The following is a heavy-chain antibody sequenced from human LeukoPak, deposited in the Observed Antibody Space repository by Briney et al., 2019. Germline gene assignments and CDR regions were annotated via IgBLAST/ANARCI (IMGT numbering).Heavy chain of an antibody. V-gene: IGHV3-23*01. D-gene: IGHD6-13*01. J-gene: IGHJ4*02. CDR2: ISGSGGST. CDR3: ARVAAAGHFDY. Sequence: GGSLRLSCAASGFTFSGYAMSWVRQALGKGLEWVSAISGSGGSTYYADSVKGRFTISRDNSKNTLYLQMNSLRAEDTAVYYCARVAAAGHFDYWGQGTLVTVSS. CDR1: GFTFSGYA.